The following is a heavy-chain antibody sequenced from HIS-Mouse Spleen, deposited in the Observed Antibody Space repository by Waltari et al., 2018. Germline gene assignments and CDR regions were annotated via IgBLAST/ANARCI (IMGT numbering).Heavy chain of an antibody. CDR3: AREIPYSSSWYDWYFDL. Sequence: QLQLQESGPGLVKPSETLSLTCTVSGGSISSSSYDGGWIRPPPGKGLEWIGGIYYSGSTYYNPSLKSRVTISEDTSKNQFSLKLSSVTAADTAVYYCAREIPYSSSWYDWYFDLWGRGTLVTVSS. V-gene: IGHV4-39*07. D-gene: IGHD6-13*01. CDR2: IYYSGST. CDR1: GGSISSSSYD. J-gene: IGHJ2*01.